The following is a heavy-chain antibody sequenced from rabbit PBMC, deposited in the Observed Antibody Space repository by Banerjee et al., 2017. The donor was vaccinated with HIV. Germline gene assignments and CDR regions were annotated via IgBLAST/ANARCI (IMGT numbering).Heavy chain of an antibody. Sequence: ETGGGLVQPGGSLTLSCKASGFDFSSYYMSWVRQAPGKGLEWIGCIYTGSGSTYYASWAKGRFTISKTSSTTVTLQMTSLTDADTATYFCARSIYANGAGYGYETNYFNLWGPGTLVTVS. V-gene: IGHV1S40*01. J-gene: IGHJ4*01. CDR1: GFDFSSYY. CDR3: ARSIYANGAGYGYETNYFNL. D-gene: IGHD6-1*01. CDR2: IYTGSGST.